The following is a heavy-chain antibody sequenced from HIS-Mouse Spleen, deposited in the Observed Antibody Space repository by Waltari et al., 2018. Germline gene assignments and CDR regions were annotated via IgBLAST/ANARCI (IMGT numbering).Heavy chain of an antibody. CDR3: ARAGIAAAYYFDY. CDR1: GFTFSSYS. D-gene: IGHD6-13*01. J-gene: IGHJ4*02. V-gene: IGHV3-21*01. Sequence: EVQLVESGGGLVKPGGSLRLSCAASGFTFSSYSMNWVRQAPGKGLEWVSSISSSSSYIYYAGSVKGRFTISRDNAKNSLYLQMNSLRAEDTAVYYCARAGIAAAYYFDYWGQGTLVTVSS. CDR2: ISSSSSYI.